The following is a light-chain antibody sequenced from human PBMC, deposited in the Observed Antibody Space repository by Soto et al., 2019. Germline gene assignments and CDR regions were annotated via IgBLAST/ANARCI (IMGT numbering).Light chain of an antibody. Sequence: EIVMTQSPVTLSVSPGERVTLSCRASQSVSSNLAWYQQKPGQAPSLLIYGAFTRATGIPARFSGTGSGIEFTLTISSLQSEDFALYYCQQYNDWPLSCGQGTKVDI. CDR2: GAF. J-gene: IGKJ1*01. CDR3: QQYNDWPLS. V-gene: IGKV3-15*01. CDR1: QSVSSN.